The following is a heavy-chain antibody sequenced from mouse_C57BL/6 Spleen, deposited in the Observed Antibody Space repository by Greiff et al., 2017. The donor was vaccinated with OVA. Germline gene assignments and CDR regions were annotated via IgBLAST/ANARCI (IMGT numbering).Heavy chain of an antibody. CDR3: ARGNYYGSSYGEGFAY. Sequence: EVQLQQSGPELVKPGASVKIPCKASGYTFTDYNMDWVKQSHGKSLEWIGDINPNNGGTIYNQKFKGKATLTVDKSSSTAYMELRSLTSEDTAVYYCARGNYYGSSYGEGFAYWGKGTLVTVSA. V-gene: IGHV1-18*01. D-gene: IGHD1-1*01. CDR2: INPNNGGT. CDR1: GYTFTDYN. J-gene: IGHJ3*01.